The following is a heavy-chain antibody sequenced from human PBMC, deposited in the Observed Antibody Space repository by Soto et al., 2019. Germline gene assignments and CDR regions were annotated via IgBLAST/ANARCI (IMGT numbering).Heavy chain of an antibody. CDR2: ISGSGGST. J-gene: IGHJ4*02. V-gene: IGHV3-23*01. CDR1: GFTFSSYA. CDR3: AKAGFVAAAVPYYLDY. D-gene: IGHD6-13*01. Sequence: PGSSLRLSCAASGFTFSSYAMSWVRQAPGKGLEWVSAISGSGGSTYYADSVKGLFTISRDNSKKTMYLQMNGLRAEDTAVYYCAKAGFVAAAVPYYLDYWGQGTLVTVSS.